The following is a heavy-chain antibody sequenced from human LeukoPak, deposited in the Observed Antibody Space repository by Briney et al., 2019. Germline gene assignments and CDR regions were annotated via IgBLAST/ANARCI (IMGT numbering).Heavy chain of an antibody. CDR1: GFPFSSYW. D-gene: IGHD3-10*01. J-gene: IGHJ4*02. CDR2: IKQDGGET. V-gene: IGHV3-7*01. Sequence: GGSLRLSCAASGFPFSSYWMAWVRQAPGKGLEWVASIKQDGGETFYVDSVKGRFTISRDNAKNTLYLQMNSLRVEDTAVYYCTRGPPDGSGNYYPGDFWGQGTLVTVSS. CDR3: TRGPPDGSGNYYPGDF.